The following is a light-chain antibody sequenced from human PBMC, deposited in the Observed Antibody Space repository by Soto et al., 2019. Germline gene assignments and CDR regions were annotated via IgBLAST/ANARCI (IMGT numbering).Light chain of an antibody. Sequence: DIQMTQSPPTLSASVGDRVTITCRASQSISSWLARYQQRPGKAPNLLIYDVSSLESGVPSRFSGSGSGTEFTLTISSLQPDDFATYYCQQYTNYPWTFGQGTKLEIK. CDR2: DVS. CDR3: QQYTNYPWT. V-gene: IGKV1-5*01. CDR1: QSISSW. J-gene: IGKJ1*01.